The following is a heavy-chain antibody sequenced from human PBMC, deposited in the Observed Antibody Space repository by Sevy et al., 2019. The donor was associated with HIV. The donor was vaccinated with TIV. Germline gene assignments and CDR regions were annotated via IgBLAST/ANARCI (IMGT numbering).Heavy chain of an antibody. CDR3: ARGSIPYYDFWSGYWGNWFDP. CDR2: MNPNSGNT. CDR1: GYTFTSYV. Sequence: ASVKVSCKASGYTFTSYVINWVRQATGQGLEWMGWMNPNSGNTGYAQKFQGRVTMTRNTSISTAYMELSSLRSEDTAVYYCARGSIPYYDFWSGYWGNWFDPWGQGTLVTVSS. J-gene: IGHJ5*02. V-gene: IGHV1-8*01. D-gene: IGHD3-3*01.